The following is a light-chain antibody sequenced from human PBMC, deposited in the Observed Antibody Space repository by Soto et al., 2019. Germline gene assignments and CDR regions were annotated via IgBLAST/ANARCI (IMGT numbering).Light chain of an antibody. Sequence: DVQMTQSPSTLAASVGDRVTITFRSSENIKNWLAWYQQTPGKAPKVLISDASRLETGVPSRFSGSGYGTDFTLTITSLQNEDFGTYHCQQYDVHPKTFGEGTKVDIK. J-gene: IGKJ1*01. CDR1: ENIKNW. CDR3: QQYDVHPKT. CDR2: DAS. V-gene: IGKV1-5*01.